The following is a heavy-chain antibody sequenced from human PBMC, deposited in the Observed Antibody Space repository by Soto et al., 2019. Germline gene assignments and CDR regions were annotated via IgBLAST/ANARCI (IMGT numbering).Heavy chain of an antibody. CDR2: IYYSGST. D-gene: IGHD3-3*01. J-gene: IGHJ5*02. Sequence: SETLSRTCTVSGGSISRYYWSWIRQTPGKGLEWIGYIYYSGSTNYNPSLKSRVTISVDTSKNQFSLKLSSVTAADTAVYYCARDHGITIFGVVLPANWFDPWGQGTLVTVSS. V-gene: IGHV4-59*01. CDR3: ARDHGITIFGVVLPANWFDP. CDR1: GGSISRYY.